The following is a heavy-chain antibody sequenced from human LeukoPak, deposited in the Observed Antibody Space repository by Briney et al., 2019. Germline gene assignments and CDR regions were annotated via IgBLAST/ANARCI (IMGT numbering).Heavy chain of an antibody. J-gene: IGHJ3*02. D-gene: IGHD4-17*01. CDR3: AGRNYGDSTNDFDI. CDR1: GGSFSGYF. V-gene: IGHV4-34*01. Sequence: PSETLSLTCAVYGGSFSGYFWSWLRQSPGKGLEWIGEISHSGITGHNPSLKSRVTISADTSKNQFSLKMRSVTAADTALYFCAGRNYGDSTNDFDIWGHGTMVTVFS. CDR2: ISHSGIT.